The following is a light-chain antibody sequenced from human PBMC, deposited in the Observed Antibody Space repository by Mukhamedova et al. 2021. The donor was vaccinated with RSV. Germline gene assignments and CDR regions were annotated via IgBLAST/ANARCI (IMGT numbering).Light chain of an antibody. V-gene: IGKV1-5*03. J-gene: IGKJ2*01. CDR2: KAS. Sequence: QSISSWLAWYQQKPGKAPKLLNYKASSLESGVPSRFSGSGSGTEFTLTISSLQPDDFATYYCQQYNSYSYTFGQGTKLEIK. CDR1: QSISSW. CDR3: QQYNSYSYT.